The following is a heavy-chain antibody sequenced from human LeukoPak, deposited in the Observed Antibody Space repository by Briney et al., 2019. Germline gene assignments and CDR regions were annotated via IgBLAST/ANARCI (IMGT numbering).Heavy chain of an antibody. Sequence: SETLSLTCTVSGGSISTYYWSWIQQPPGKGLEWIGYIYYSGSTNYNPSLKSRVTISVDTSKNQFSLKLSPVTAADTAVYYCARGRNLRYCSGGSCYSDDAFDIWGQGTMVTVSS. D-gene: IGHD2-15*01. V-gene: IGHV4-59*01. CDR1: GGSISTYY. CDR2: IYYSGST. J-gene: IGHJ3*02. CDR3: ARGRNLRYCSGGSCYSDDAFDI.